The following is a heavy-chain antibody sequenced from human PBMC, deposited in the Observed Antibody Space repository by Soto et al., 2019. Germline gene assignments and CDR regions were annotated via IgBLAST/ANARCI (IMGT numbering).Heavy chain of an antibody. J-gene: IGHJ3*02. CDR2: IDPRAGST. V-gene: IGHV1-46*01. CDR3: ARAGYYDSSGYDGFDI. CDR1: GYTFTTYY. Sequence: QVQLVQSGAEVKKPGASVKVSCKASGYTFTTYYMHWIRQAPGQGLEWMGIIDPRAGSTSHAQKFQGRVTMTRDTSTSTVYMDLRSLRSEDTAVYYCARAGYYDSSGYDGFDIWGQGTMVTVPS. D-gene: IGHD3-22*01.